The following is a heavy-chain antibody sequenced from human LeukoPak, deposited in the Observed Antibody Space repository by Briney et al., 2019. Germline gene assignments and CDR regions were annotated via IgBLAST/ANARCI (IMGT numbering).Heavy chain of an antibody. CDR2: IIPIFGTA. Sequence: SVKVSCKASGGTFSSYAISWVRQAPGQGLEWMGGIIPIFGTANYAQKFQGRVTITRDTSASTAYMELSSLRSEDTAVYYCARVTYYYDSSRLGYWGQGTLVTVSS. J-gene: IGHJ4*02. CDR3: ARVTYYYDSSRLGY. V-gene: IGHV1-69*05. CDR1: GGTFSSYA. D-gene: IGHD3-22*01.